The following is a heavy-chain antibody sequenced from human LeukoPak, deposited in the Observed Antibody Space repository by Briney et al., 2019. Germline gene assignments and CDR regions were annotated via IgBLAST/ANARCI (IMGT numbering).Heavy chain of an antibody. CDR3: ARQDYSSTSPNWFDP. CDR1: GGSISTSSYY. CDR2: IYYSGST. V-gene: IGHV4-39*01. D-gene: IGHD2-2*01. J-gene: IGHJ5*02. Sequence: PSETLSLTCTVSGGSISTSSYYWGWIRPPPGKGLEWIGSIYYSGSTYYNPSLKSRVTISVDTSKNQFSLTLSSVTAADTAVYYCARQDYSSTSPNWFDPWGQGTLVTVSS.